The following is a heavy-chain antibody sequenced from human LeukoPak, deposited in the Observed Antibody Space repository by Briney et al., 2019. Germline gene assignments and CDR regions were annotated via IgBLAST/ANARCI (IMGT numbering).Heavy chain of an antibody. Sequence: ASVKVSCKASGYTFINYGISWVRQAPEQGLEWMGWISGYYGNTKYAQKLQGRVTMTTDTPTSTAYMELRSLRSDDTAIYYCARVGITAAFFDYWGQGTLVTVSS. V-gene: IGHV1-18*04. D-gene: IGHD6-13*01. CDR3: ARVGITAAFFDY. CDR2: ISGYYGNT. CDR1: GYTFINYG. J-gene: IGHJ4*02.